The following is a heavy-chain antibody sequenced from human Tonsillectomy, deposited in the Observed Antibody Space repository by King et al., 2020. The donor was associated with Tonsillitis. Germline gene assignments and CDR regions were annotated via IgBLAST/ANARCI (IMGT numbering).Heavy chain of an antibody. V-gene: IGHV1-69*04. D-gene: IGHD2-15*01. J-gene: IGHJ4*02. CDR1: GGTFSGYV. Sequence: LVESAAEVKKPGSSVTVSCKASGGTFSGYVIHWVRQAPGQGFEWMGRIVPLIDTTDYAQKFQGRVTFTVDKSTSTTYMELGSLRSDDTAVYYCARSIGYPDSWGPGTLVSVSS. CDR2: IVPLIDTT. CDR3: ARSIGYPDS.